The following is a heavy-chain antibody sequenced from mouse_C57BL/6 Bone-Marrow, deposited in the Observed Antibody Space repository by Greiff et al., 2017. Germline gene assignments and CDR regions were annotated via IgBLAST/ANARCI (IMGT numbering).Heavy chain of an antibody. CDR2: IDPSDSDT. CDR1: GYTFTSYW. CDR3: ANWYFDV. J-gene: IGHJ1*03. V-gene: IGHV1-52*01. Sequence: QVQLQQPGAELVRPGSSVKLSCKASGYTFTSYWMHWVKQRPIQGLEWIGNIDPSDSDTHYNQKFKDKATLTVDKSSSTAYMQLSSLTSEAAAVYYCANWYFDVWGTGTTVTVSS.